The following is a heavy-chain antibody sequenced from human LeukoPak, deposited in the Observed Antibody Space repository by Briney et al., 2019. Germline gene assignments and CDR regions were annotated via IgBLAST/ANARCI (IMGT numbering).Heavy chain of an antibody. CDR2: IYYSGST. CDR3: ARDSRGFGELFY. Sequence: SETLSLTCTVSGGSISSYYWSWIRQPPGKGLEWIGYIYYSGSTNYNPSLTSRVTISVDTSKNQFSLKLSSVTAADTAVYYCARDSRGFGELFYWGQGTLVTVSS. J-gene: IGHJ4*02. V-gene: IGHV4-59*01. CDR1: GGSISSYY. D-gene: IGHD3-10*01.